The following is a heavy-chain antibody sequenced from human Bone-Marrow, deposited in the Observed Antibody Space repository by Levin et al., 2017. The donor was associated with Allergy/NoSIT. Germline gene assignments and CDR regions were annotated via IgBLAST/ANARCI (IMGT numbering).Heavy chain of an antibody. CDR2: IYHSGRT. J-gene: IGHJ4*02. D-gene: IGHD2/OR15-2a*01. V-gene: IGHV4-61*01. Sequence: PSETLSLTCTVSGASVSIGNYYWTFIRQPPGERLEWIANIYHSGRTDYNPSLKSRVTISVDRSKNQFSLNLSSVTAADTAVYYCAGQIGYFDYWGQGTLVTVSS. CDR1: GASVSIGNYY. CDR3: AGQIGYFDY.